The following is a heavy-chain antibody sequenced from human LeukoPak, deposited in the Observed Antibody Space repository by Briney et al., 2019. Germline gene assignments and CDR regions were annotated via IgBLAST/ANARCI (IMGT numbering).Heavy chain of an antibody. J-gene: IGHJ4*02. CDR1: GGSISGYY. CDR3: SRDHWGYGLFDY. CDR2: ISYSGST. V-gene: IGHV4-59*01. Sequence: TSETLSLTCAVYGGSISGYYWSWIRQPPGKGLEWIGYISYSGSTNYNPSLKSRVTISVDTSKNQFSLKLTSVTAADTAVYYCSRDHWGYGLFDYWGQGTLVTVSS. D-gene: IGHD7-27*01.